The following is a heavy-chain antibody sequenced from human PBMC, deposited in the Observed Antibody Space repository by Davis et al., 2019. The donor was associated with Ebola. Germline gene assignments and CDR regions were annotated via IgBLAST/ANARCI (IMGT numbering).Heavy chain of an antibody. CDR2: IYGDTTT. CDR1: GFNFSNFD. V-gene: IGHV3-53*04. J-gene: IGHJ4*02. Sequence: GESLKISCAASGFNFSNFDMHWVRQAPGKGLEWVSSIYGDTTTYYADSVKGRFTISRHNSKNTLYLQMSSLRKEDTALYYCARVESGNYYYYWGQGTLVTVAS. D-gene: IGHD1-26*01. CDR3: ARVESGNYYYY.